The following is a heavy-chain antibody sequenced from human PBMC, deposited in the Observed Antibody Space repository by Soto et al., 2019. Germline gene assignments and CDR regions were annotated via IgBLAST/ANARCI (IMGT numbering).Heavy chain of an antibody. CDR1: GFTFSSDW. J-gene: IGHJ4*02. D-gene: IGHD3-16*02. Sequence: PLGALRLSCAASGFTFSSDWMHWVREAPGKGLVWVSRINTDGSDTSYADSVKGRFTISRDNAKNTLYLQMNSLRAEDTAVYYFIRYRPGPQHYYDYCGQGNLVPVSS. V-gene: IGHV3-74*01. CDR3: IRYRPGPQHYYDY. CDR2: INTDGSDT.